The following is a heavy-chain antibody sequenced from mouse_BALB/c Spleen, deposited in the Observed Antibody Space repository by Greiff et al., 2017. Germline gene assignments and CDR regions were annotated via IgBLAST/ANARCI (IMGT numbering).Heavy chain of an antibody. CDR2: IYPGDGDT. CDR3: ARSGDYDNGFAY. V-gene: IGHV1-82*01. D-gene: IGHD2-4*01. CDR1: GYAFSSSW. Sequence: VKLMESGPELVKPGASVKISCKASGYAFSSSWMNWVKQRPGQGLEWIGRIYPGDGDTNYNGKFKGKATLTADKSSSTAYMQLSSLTSVDSAVYFCARSGDYDNGFAYWGQGTLVTVSA. J-gene: IGHJ3*01.